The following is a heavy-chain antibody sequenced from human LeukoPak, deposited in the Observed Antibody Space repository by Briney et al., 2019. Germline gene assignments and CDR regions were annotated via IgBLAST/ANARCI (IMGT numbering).Heavy chain of an antibody. V-gene: IGHV3-23*01. D-gene: IGHD6-19*01. CDR3: AREVGGYSSGWYLGN. CDR1: GFTFSTFA. CDR2: IFPSGGEI. J-gene: IGHJ4*02. Sequence: KTGGSLRLSCAASGFTFSTFAMIWVRQPPGKGLEWVSSIFPSGGEIHYADSVRGRFTISRDNSKSTPSLQMNSLRAEDTAVYYCAREVGGYSSGWYLGNWGQGTLVTVSS.